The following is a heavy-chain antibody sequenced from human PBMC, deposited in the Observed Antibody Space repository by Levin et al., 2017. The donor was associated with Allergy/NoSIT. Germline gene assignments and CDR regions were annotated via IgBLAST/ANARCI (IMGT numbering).Heavy chain of an antibody. D-gene: IGHD1-1*01. CDR3: ARRGTTMEHFDY. CDR2: IYPGDSNT. V-gene: IGHV5-51*01. CDR1: GYTFSNYW. Sequence: GGSLRLSCKGFGYTFSNYWIAWVRQMPGKGLEWMGFIYPGDSNTRYSPSFQGQVTISADKSISSAHLQWSSLKASDTAIYYCARRGTTMEHFDYWGQGTLVTVSS. J-gene: IGHJ4*02.